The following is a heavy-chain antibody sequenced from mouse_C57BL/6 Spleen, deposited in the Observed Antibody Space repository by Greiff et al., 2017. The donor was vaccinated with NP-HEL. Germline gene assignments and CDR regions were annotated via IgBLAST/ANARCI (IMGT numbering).Heavy chain of an antibody. Sequence: VQRVESGPELVKPGASVKISCKASGYAFSSSWMNWVKQRPGKGLEWIGRIYPGDGDTNYNGKFKGKATLTADKSSSTAYMQLSSLTSEDSAVYFCERSSYYGSSSFDYWGQGTTLTVSS. CDR2: IYPGDGDT. J-gene: IGHJ2*01. D-gene: IGHD1-1*01. CDR1: GYAFSSSW. V-gene: IGHV1-82*01. CDR3: ERSSYYGSSSFDY.